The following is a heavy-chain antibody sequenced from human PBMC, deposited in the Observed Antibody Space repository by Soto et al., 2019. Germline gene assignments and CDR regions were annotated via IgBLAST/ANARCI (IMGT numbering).Heavy chain of an antibody. CDR1: GGSISSGGYY. V-gene: IGHV4-31*03. Sequence: PSETLSLTCIVSGGSISSGGYYWSWIRQHPGKGLEWIGYIYYSGNTYYNPSLKSRVTISVDTSKNQFSLKLTSVTAADTAVYYCARALREYGSPWFDPWSQGILVTVSS. J-gene: IGHJ5*02. D-gene: IGHD3-10*01. CDR3: ARALREYGSPWFDP. CDR2: IYYSGNT.